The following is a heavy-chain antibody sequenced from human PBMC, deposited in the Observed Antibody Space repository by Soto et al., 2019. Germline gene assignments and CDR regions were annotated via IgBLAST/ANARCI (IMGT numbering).Heavy chain of an antibody. J-gene: IGHJ4*02. CDR1: GFTFSSYG. CDR3: ARDLIAASGEWLGLDY. Sequence: QVQLVESGGGVVQPGRSLRLSCAASGFTFSSYGMHWVRQATGKGLEWVAVIWYDGSNKYYADSVKGRFTISRDNSKNTLYLQMNRLRADDTAVYYCARDLIAASGEWLGLDYWGQGTLVNVSS. CDR2: IWYDGSNK. D-gene: IGHD6-13*01. V-gene: IGHV3-33*01.